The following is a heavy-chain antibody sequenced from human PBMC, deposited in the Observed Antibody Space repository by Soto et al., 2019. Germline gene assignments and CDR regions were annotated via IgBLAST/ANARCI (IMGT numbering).Heavy chain of an antibody. CDR3: TSRRPQRCGRTSCYKGMDV. V-gene: IGHV3-15*07. Sequence: EVQLVESGGGLVKPEGSLRLSCAASGFTFSNAWMNWVRQAPGKGLEWVGRIKSKTDGGTTDYSAPVKGRFTIPRDDSNNILFLKMNSLKTEDTAVYYCTSRRPQRCGRTSCYKGMDVWGQGTTVTVSS. CDR1: GFTFSNAW. D-gene: IGHD2-2*01. CDR2: IKSKTDGGTT. J-gene: IGHJ6*02.